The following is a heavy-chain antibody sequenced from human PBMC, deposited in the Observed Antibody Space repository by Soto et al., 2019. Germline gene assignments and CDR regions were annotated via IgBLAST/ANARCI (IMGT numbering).Heavy chain of an antibody. CDR2: ISIYYGNT. V-gene: IGHV1-18*01. Sequence: ASVKVSCKASGYTFTDYGILWLRQAPGQGLEWMGWISIYYGNTDYSQKLQGRVTMTRDISTSTAYMELTSLRSDDTAVYYCAILQCELYEYDFWGQGTPVTAPQ. J-gene: IGHJ4*02. D-gene: IGHD2-15*01. CDR1: GYTFTDYG. CDR3: AILQCELYEYDF.